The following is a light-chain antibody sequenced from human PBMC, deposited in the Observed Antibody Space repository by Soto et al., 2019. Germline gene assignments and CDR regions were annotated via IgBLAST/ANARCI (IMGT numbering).Light chain of an antibody. Sequence: EIVLTQSPGTLSLSPGERATLSCRASQSVGRNYLAWYQQKPGQAPRLLIHGASNRATGIPDRFSGSGSGTDFTLTISRLEPEDFAVYYCQQYASSPLTFGGRTKVEIK. J-gene: IGKJ4*01. V-gene: IGKV3-20*01. CDR2: GAS. CDR3: QQYASSPLT. CDR1: QSVGRNY.